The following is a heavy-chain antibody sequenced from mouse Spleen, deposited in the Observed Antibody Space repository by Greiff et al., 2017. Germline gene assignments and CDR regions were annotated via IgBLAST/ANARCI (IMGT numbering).Heavy chain of an antibody. CDR3: ARDYYGSSYGY. CDR2: IYPGDGDT. J-gene: IGHJ2*01. V-gene: IGHV1-82*01. D-gene: IGHD1-1*01. CDR1: GYAFSSYW. Sequence: QVQLQQSGPELVKPGASVKISCKASGYAFSSYWMNWVKQRPGKGLEWIGRIYPGDGDTNYNGKFKGKATLTADKSSSTAYMQLSSLTSEDSAVYFCARDYYGSSYGYWGQGTTLTVSS.